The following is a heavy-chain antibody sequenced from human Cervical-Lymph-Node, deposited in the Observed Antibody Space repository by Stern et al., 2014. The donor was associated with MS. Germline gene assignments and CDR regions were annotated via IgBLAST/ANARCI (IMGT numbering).Heavy chain of an antibody. CDR3: ARVSYPRAFDI. J-gene: IGHJ3*02. Sequence: QLQLQESGPGLVKPSQTLSLTCTVSGGSISSGSYYWSWIRQPAGKGLEWIGRIYTSGSTNYNPSLKSRVTISVDTSKHQFPLKLSSVTAADTAVYYCARVSYPRAFDIWGQGTMVTVSS. V-gene: IGHV4-61*02. D-gene: IGHD1-26*01. CDR1: GGSISSGSYY. CDR2: IYTSGST.